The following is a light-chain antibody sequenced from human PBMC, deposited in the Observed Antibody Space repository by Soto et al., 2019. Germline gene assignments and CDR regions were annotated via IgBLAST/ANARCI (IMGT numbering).Light chain of an antibody. CDR1: SSNLGSHV. CDR2: NNN. CDR3: AVWDDSLDGWV. V-gene: IGLV1-44*01. J-gene: IGLJ3*02. Sequence: QSLLTQPPSASGTPGQRVTISCSGSSSNLGSHVVYWYQQLAGTAPKLLMYNNNQRPSGVPDRISGSKSGTSASLAISGLQSEDEADYYCAVWDDSLDGWVFGGGTKVTVL.